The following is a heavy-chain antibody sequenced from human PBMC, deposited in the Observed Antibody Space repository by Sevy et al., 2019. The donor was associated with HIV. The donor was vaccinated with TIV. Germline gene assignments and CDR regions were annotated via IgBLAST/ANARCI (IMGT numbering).Heavy chain of an antibody. D-gene: IGHD6-13*01. J-gene: IGHJ4*02. CDR1: AFTFSNAW. Sequence: GGSLRLSCAASAFTFSNAWMSWVRQAPGKGLEWVGRIKSKTDGGTTDYAAPVKGRFTISRDDSKNTLYLQMNSLKTEDTAVYYCTTSGLQEQQLVRFDYWGQGTLVTVSS. CDR2: IKSKTDGGTT. CDR3: TTSGLQEQQLVRFDY. V-gene: IGHV3-15*01.